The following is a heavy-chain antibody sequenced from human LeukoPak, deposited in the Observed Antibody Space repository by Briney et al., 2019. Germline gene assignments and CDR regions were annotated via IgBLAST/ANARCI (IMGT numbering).Heavy chain of an antibody. J-gene: IGHJ6*03. CDR1: GYSFTRHY. Sequence: GASVKVSCKASGYSFTRHYIHWVRQAPGQGLEWLGWINPNGGGTNYAQKFQGRVSMTRDTSITTAFMDLSSLTSDDPAVYYCATGLGNGDYYYYYMDVWGKGTTVTVSS. D-gene: IGHD2-8*01. CDR3: ATGLGNGDYYYYYMDV. CDR2: INPNGGGT. V-gene: IGHV1-2*02.